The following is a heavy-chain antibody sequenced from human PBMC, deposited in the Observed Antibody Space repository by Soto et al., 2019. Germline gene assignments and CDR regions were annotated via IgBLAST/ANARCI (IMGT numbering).Heavy chain of an antibody. CDR2: IHYSGST. J-gene: IGHJ6*02. CDR1: GGSISRNY. V-gene: IGHV4-59*08. Sequence: QVQLQESGPGLVKPSETLSLTCTVSGGSISRNYWGWIRQPPGKGLEWIGYIHYSGSTYYNPSLKSRVTISVDTSKSQFSLKLSAVTAADTAGYFCARRPLYGMDVWGQGTTVTVSS. CDR3: ARRPLYGMDV.